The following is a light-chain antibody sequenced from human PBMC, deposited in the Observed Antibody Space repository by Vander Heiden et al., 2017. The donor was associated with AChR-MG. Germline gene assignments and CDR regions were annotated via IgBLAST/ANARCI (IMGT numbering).Light chain of an antibody. CDR2: DAS. CDR1: QDISNY. J-gene: IGKJ5*01. CDR3: QQNDNLPIS. V-gene: IGKV1-33*01. Sequence: DIQMTQSPSSLSASVGDRVTITCQASQDISNYLSWYQQKPGKAPKLLIYDASNLETGVPSRFRGSGSGRDFTFTISSLQPEDIATYYCQQNDNLPISFGEGTRVEIK.